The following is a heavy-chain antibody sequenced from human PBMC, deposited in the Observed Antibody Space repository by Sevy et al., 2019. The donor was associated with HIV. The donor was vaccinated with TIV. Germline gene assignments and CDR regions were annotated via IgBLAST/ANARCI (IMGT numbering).Heavy chain of an antibody. CDR1: GFTFSKYW. Sequence: GGSLKISCAASGFTFSKYWMGWVRQAPGKGLEWVANIKQDAGQKYYVDSVKGRFTISRDNAKNSLFLQMNSLRAEDTAVYVCARDDGNYYFHYWGQGTLVTVSS. V-gene: IGHV3-7*01. D-gene: IGHD1-7*01. CDR3: ARDDGNYYFHY. CDR2: IKQDAGQK. J-gene: IGHJ4*02.